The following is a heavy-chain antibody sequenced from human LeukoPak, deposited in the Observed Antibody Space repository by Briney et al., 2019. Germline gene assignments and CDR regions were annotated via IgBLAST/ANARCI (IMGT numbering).Heavy chain of an antibody. CDR2: VYYSGST. CDR1: GDSMSNYY. CDR3: ARDRQLERRGLDY. D-gene: IGHD1-1*01. Sequence: PSGTLSLTCTVSGDSMSNYYWSWIRQPPGKGLEWIGFVYYSGSTNYNPSLKSRVTISIDTSKNQISLKLSSVTPADTAVYYCARDRQLERRGLDYWGQGALVTVFS. V-gene: IGHV4-59*01. J-gene: IGHJ4*02.